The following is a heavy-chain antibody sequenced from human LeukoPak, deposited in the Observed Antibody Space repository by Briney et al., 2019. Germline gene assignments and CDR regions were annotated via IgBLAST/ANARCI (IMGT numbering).Heavy chain of an antibody. CDR3: ARAVDSVTTNP. J-gene: IGHJ5*02. CDR1: GGSISSYY. Sequence: SETLSLTCTVSGGSISSYYWSWIRQPPGKGLEWIGYIYYSGSTNYNPSLKSRVTISVDTSKNQFSLKLSSVTAADTAVYYCARAVDSVTTNPWGQGTLVTVCS. V-gene: IGHV4-59*01. CDR2: IYYSGST. D-gene: IGHD4-17*01.